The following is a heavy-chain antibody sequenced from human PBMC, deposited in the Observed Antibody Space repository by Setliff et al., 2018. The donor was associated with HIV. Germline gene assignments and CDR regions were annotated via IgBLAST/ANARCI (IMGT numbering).Heavy chain of an antibody. D-gene: IGHD3-22*01. J-gene: IGHJ6*03. CDR2: IIPMFGAP. CDR1: GGTFSSYA. Sequence: GASVKVSCKTSGGTFSSYAITWVRQAPGQGLEWMGGIIPMFGAPNYAPKFQGRVTITADESTSTAYMELSSLRSEDTAVYYCASGLYYDSSGYLYYYYMDVWGKGTTVTVSS. V-gene: IGHV1-69*13. CDR3: ASGLYYDSSGYLYYYYMDV.